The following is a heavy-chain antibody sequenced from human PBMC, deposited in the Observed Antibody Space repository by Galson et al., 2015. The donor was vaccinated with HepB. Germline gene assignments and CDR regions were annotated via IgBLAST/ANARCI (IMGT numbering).Heavy chain of an antibody. CDR1: GYIFTRYW. CDR3: ARLGGTHYDILTGDPYYFYHGMDV. CDR2: IWPDESDT. Sequence: QSGAEVKKPGESLRISCKGSGYIFTRYWIGWVRHMPGKGLEWMGIIWPDESDTRYSLSFQGQVTISADKSISTAFLQWTSLKASDTAIYYCARLGGTHYDILTGDPYYFYHGMDVWGQGTTVTVSS. V-gene: IGHV5-51*01. J-gene: IGHJ6*02. D-gene: IGHD3-9*01.